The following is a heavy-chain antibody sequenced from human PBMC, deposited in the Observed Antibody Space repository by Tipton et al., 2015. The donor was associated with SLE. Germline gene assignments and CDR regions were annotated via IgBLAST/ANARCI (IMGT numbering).Heavy chain of an antibody. D-gene: IGHD3-10*01. CDR2: IYYSGGT. CDR1: GGSISSCY. V-gene: IGHV4-59*01. CDR3: AGGEWAYNWFDP. J-gene: IGHJ5*02. Sequence: TLSLTCTVSGGSISSCYWSWIRQPPGKGLEWIGYIYYSGGTNYNPSLKSRVTISVDTSKNQFSLKLGSVTAADTAVYYCAGGEWAYNWFDPWGQGTLVTVS.